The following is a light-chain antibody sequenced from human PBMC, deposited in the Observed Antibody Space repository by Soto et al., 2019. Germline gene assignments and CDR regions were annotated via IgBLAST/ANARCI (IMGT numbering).Light chain of an antibody. V-gene: IGKV3-15*01. CDR3: QQYNNWYT. CDR1: QSVSSN. J-gene: IGKJ2*01. Sequence: EIVMTQSPATLSVSPGERATLSCRASQSVSSNLAWYQQKPGQTPRLLIYGASTRATGIPGRFSGSGSGTEFTLTISSLQSEDVAVYYCQQYNNWYTFGQGTKLEIK. CDR2: GAS.